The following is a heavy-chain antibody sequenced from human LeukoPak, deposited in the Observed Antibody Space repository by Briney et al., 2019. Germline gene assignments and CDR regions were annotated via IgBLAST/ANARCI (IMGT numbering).Heavy chain of an antibody. CDR3: ARLYGNYQNYFDY. D-gene: IGHD1-7*01. CDR1: GGSISTITYY. J-gene: IGHJ4*02. V-gene: IGHV4-39*07. Sequence: SETLSLTCTVSGGSISTITYYWGWIRQPPGKGLEWVGHMYYRGNTFYNPSLRSRVTISVDTSKNQFSLKLRSVTAADTAVYYCARLYGNYQNYFDYWGQGTLVTVSS. CDR2: MYYRGNT.